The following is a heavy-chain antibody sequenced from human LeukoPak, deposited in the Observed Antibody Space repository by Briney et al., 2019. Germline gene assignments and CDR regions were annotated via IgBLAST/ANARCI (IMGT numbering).Heavy chain of an antibody. CDR1: GGSISSSRYY. CDR2: IYYSGGT. J-gene: IGHJ4*02. CDR3: ARRDRIAAAGFDY. D-gene: IGHD6-13*01. Sequence: PSETLSLTCTVSGGSISSSRYYWGWIRQPPGKGLEWNGSIYYSGGTYYNPSLKSRVTISVDTSKNQFSLKLNSVTAADTAVYYCARRDRIAAAGFDYWGQGTLVTVSS. V-gene: IGHV4-39*01.